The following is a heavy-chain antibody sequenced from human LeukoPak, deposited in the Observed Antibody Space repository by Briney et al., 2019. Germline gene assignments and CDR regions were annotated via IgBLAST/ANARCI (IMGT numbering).Heavy chain of an antibody. CDR1: GGSFSRYY. CDR2: INHSGST. V-gene: IGHV4-34*01. D-gene: IGHD3-10*01. CDR3: AREGRNYYDSRDNWFDP. Sequence: PSETLSVTCAVYGGSFSRYYWSWIRQPPGKGLEWIGEINHSGSTNYNPSLKSRVTISVDTSKNQFSLKLSSVTAADTAVYYCAREGRNYYDSRDNWFDPWGQGTLVTVSS. J-gene: IGHJ5*02.